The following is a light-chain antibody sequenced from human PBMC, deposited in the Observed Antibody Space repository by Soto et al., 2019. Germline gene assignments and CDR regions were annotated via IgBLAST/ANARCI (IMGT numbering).Light chain of an antibody. CDR3: QQHPDWPPST. CDR1: QSISNN. Sequence: DIVMTQSPATLSVSPGERATLSCRASQSISNNVAWYQQKPGQAPRLLISAASTRATGIPARFSGSGSGTEFILTISSLQSEDFAVYYCQQHPDWPPSTFGQGTKLEIK. CDR2: AAS. V-gene: IGKV3-15*01. J-gene: IGKJ2*02.